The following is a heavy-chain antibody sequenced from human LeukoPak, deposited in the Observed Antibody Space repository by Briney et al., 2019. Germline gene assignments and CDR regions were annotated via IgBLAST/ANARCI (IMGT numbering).Heavy chain of an antibody. J-gene: IGHJ4*02. D-gene: IGHD1-26*01. CDR3: ARGRYGFDS. CDR2: IYYTVST. Sequence: SETLSLTCTVSGASITGYFWSWTRQPPGKGLESHGSIYYTVSTNCHPSLRGRVPISVTMPKNHFSFNLTSVTAADTPDFYCARGRYGFDSWGQGTLVTVSS. V-gene: IGHV4-59*01. CDR1: GASITGYF.